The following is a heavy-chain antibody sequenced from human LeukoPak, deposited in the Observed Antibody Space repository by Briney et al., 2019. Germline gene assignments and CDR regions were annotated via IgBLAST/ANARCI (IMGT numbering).Heavy chain of an antibody. J-gene: IGHJ5*02. Sequence: GGSQRLSCAASGFTFSSYSMNWVRQAPGKGLEWVSYISSSSSTIYYADSVKGRFTISRDNAKNSLYLQMNSLRAEDTAVYYCAKIPYSSGWVQNWFDPWGQGTLVTVSS. CDR2: ISSSSSTI. CDR1: GFTFSSYS. D-gene: IGHD6-19*01. CDR3: AKIPYSSGWVQNWFDP. V-gene: IGHV3-48*01.